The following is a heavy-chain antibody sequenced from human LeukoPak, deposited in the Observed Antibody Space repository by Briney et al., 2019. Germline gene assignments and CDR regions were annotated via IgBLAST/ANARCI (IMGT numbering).Heavy chain of an antibody. CDR3: ARELHGGYFDY. CDR2: FNPSGYNP. J-gene: IGHJ4*02. V-gene: IGHV1-46*04. CDR1: GYTLTELS. Sequence: ASVKVSCKVSGYTLTELSMHWVRQAPGQGLEWMGIFNPSGYNPNYAQTTYSQKLQGRVTMTGDTSTSTAYVELSSLSSEDTAIYYCARELHGGYFDYWGQGTLVAVSS. D-gene: IGHD3-16*01.